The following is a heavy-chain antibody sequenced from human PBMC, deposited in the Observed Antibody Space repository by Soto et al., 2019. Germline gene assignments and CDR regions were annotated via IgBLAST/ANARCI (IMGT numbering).Heavy chain of an antibody. Sequence: EVQLVESGGGLIQPGGSLRLSCAASGFTVSSNYMSWVRQAPGKGLEWVSVIYSGGSTYYAASVKGRITISRENSKNTLYLQMNSLRAADTAVYYCPRSYYDSGGGFDYWGQGTLVTVSS. CDR2: IYSGGST. CDR1: GFTVSSNY. J-gene: IGHJ4*02. D-gene: IGHD3-22*01. CDR3: PRSYYDSGGGFDY. V-gene: IGHV3-53*01.